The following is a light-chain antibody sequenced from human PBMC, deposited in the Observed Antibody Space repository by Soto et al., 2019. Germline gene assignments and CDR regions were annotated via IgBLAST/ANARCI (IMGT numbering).Light chain of an antibody. J-gene: IGLJ2*01. CDR1: SSDAGGYNY. V-gene: IGLV2-14*01. Sequence: QSALTQPASVSGSPGQSITISCTGTSSDAGGYNYVSWYQQHPGKAPKLMIYDVSNRPSGVSNRFSGSKSGNTASLTISGLQAEVEADYYCSSYTSSSTRVFGGGTKLTVL. CDR3: SSYTSSSTRV. CDR2: DVS.